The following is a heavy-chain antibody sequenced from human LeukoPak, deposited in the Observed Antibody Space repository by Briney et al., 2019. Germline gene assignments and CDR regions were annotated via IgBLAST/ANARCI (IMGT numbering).Heavy chain of an antibody. CDR1: GFTFSSYA. D-gene: IGHD5-18*01. Sequence: PGGSLRLSCAASGFTFSSYAMIWVRQAPGKGLEWVSTTSGSGGSSYYADSVKGRFTISRDNSKNTLYLQMNSLRAEDTAVYYCAKAGYSYGIPFFDYWGQGTLVTASS. J-gene: IGHJ4*02. CDR2: TSGSGGSS. CDR3: AKAGYSYGIPFFDY. V-gene: IGHV3-23*01.